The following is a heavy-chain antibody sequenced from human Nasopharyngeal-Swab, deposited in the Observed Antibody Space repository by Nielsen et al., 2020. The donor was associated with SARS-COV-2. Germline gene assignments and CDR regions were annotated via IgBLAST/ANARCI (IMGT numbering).Heavy chain of an antibody. CDR1: GFTFSSYS. V-gene: IGHV3-21*01. D-gene: IGHD6-13*01. CDR3: ARAGIAGDSWFDP. Sequence: GESLKISCAASGFTFSSYSMNWVRQAPGKGLEWVSSISSSSSYIYYADSVKGRFTISRDNAKNSLYLQMNSLRAEDTAVYYCARAGIAGDSWFDPWGQGTLVTVSS. CDR2: ISSSSSYI. J-gene: IGHJ5*02.